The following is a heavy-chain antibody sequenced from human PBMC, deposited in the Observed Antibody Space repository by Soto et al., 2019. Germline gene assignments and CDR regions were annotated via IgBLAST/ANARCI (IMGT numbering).Heavy chain of an antibody. CDR1: GGTFSSYA. Sequence: QVQLVQSGAEVKKPGSSVKVSCKASGGTFSSYAIIWVRQAPGQGLEWMGGIIPIFGTANYAQKFQGRVTITADESISTVYMELSSLRSEDTAVYYCARDRSSGYSYGYGIGFWFDPWGQGTLVTVSS. CDR3: ARDRSSGYSYGYGIGFWFDP. D-gene: IGHD5-18*01. J-gene: IGHJ5*02. CDR2: IIPIFGTA. V-gene: IGHV1-69*01.